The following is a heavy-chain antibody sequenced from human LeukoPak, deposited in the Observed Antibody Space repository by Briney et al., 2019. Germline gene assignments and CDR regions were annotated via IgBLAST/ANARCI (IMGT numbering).Heavy chain of an antibody. CDR3: ARASRAYCGGDCYLAYYFDY. CDR1: GGSISSGGSY. Sequence: PSQTLSLTCTVSGGSISSGGSYWSWIRQHPGKGLEWIGYIYYSGSTYYNPSLKSRVTISVDTSKNQFSLKLSSVTAADTAVYYCARASRAYCGGDCYLAYYFDYWGQGTLVTVSS. CDR2: IYYSGST. D-gene: IGHD2-21*02. J-gene: IGHJ4*02. V-gene: IGHV4-31*03.